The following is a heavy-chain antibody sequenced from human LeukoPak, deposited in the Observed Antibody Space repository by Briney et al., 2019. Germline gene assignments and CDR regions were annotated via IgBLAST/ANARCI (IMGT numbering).Heavy chain of an antibody. J-gene: IGHJ4*02. D-gene: IGHD6-19*01. CDR2: IYTSGST. CDR3: ARQTSSGWFDY. Sequence: SETLSLTCTVSGGSISSYCWSWIRQPPGKGLEWIGYIYTSGSTNYNPSLKSRVTISVDTSKNQFSLKLSSVTAADTAVYYCARQTSSGWFDYWGQGTLVTVSS. V-gene: IGHV4-4*09. CDR1: GGSISSYC.